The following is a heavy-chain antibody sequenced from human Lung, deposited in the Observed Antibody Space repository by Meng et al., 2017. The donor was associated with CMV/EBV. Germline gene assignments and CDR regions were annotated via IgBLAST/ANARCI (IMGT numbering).Heavy chain of an antibody. J-gene: IGHJ5*01. V-gene: IGHV1-18*01. D-gene: IGHD2/OR15-2a*01. Sequence: SVKVSXKASGYTFISYGISWVRQAPGQGLEWMGWITPYNGNTNYAQKFQGRVTMTADTSTSTAYMELRSLRSEDTAVYYCARRGAAFSGPFDAWGQGTLVTVSS. CDR1: GYTFISYG. CDR2: ITPYNGNT. CDR3: ARRGAAFSGPFDA.